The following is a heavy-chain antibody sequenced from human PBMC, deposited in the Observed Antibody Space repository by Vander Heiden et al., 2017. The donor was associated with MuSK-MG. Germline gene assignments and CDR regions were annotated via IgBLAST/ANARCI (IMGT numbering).Heavy chain of an antibody. CDR3: GKGVSSGYDQLGVDY. V-gene: IGHV3-9*03. Sequence: EVQLVESGGGLVQPGRSLRLSCAASGFTFEDFAMHWGRQAPGKGLEWVSGISWNSVVIGYADSGKGRFTISRDNAKNSLYLQMNSLRAEDMALYYCGKGVSSGYDQLGVDYWCQGTLVTVSS. CDR2: ISWNSVVI. D-gene: IGHD3-22*01. CDR1: GFTFEDFA. J-gene: IGHJ4*02.